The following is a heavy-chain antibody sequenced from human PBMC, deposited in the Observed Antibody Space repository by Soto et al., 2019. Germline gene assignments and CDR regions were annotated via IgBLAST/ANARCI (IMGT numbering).Heavy chain of an antibody. D-gene: IGHD3-3*01. Sequence: SETLSLTCTVSGGSISSSSYYWGWIRQPPGKGLEWIGSIYYSGSTYYNPSLKSRVTISVDTSKNQFSLKLTSVTAADTAVYYCARQGYYDLLSGYYLFDYWGQGILVTVSS. CDR1: GGSISSSSYY. J-gene: IGHJ4*02. V-gene: IGHV4-39*01. CDR2: IYYSGST. CDR3: ARQGYYDLLSGYYLFDY.